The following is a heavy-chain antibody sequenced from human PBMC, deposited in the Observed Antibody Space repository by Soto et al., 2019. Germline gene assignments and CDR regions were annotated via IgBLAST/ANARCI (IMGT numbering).Heavy chain of an antibody. D-gene: IGHD3-22*01. J-gene: IGHJ6*02. CDR3: ARLEVVVIKNYYYYYGMDV. Sequence: KPSETLSLTCAVYGGSFSGYYWSWIRQPPGKGLEWIGEINHSGSTNYNPSLKSRVTISVDTSKNQFSLKLSSVTAADTAVYYCARLEVVVIKNYYYYYGMDVWGQGTTVTVSS. CDR1: GGSFSGYY. CDR2: INHSGST. V-gene: IGHV4-34*01.